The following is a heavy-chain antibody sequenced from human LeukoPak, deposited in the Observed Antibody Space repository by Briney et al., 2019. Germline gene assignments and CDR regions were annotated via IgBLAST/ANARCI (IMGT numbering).Heavy chain of an antibody. Sequence: SETLSLTCAVSGGSISSGGYSWSWIRQPPGKGLEWSGYIYHSGSTYYNPSLKSRVTISVDRSKHQFSLKLSSVTAADTAVYYCARVDNNGGNTLYFDYWGQGTLVTVSS. V-gene: IGHV4-30-2*01. D-gene: IGHD4-23*01. CDR3: ARVDNNGGNTLYFDY. CDR1: GGSISSGGYS. CDR2: IYHSGST. J-gene: IGHJ4*02.